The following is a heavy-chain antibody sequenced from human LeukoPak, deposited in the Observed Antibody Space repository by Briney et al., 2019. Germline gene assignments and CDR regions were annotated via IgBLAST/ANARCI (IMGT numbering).Heavy chain of an antibody. CDR2: IYSSGST. V-gene: IGHV4-4*07. Sequence: SETLSLTCTVSGGFISSYYWSWIRQPAGKGLEWIGRIYSSGSTNYNPSLKSRVTMSVDTSKSQFSLKLSSVAAADTAVYYCARMIAPQAFDYWGQGTLVIVSS. D-gene: IGHD3-22*01. CDR1: GGFISSYY. J-gene: IGHJ4*02. CDR3: ARMIAPQAFDY.